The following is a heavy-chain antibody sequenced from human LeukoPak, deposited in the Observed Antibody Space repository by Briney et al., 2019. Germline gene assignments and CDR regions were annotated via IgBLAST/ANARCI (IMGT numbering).Heavy chain of an antibody. CDR2: IKQDGSEK. V-gene: IGHV3-7*05. D-gene: IGHD5-24*01. CDR1: GFTFSNYW. J-gene: IGHJ5*02. Sequence: GGSLRLSCAASGFTFSNYWMIWVRQAPGKGLEWVGNIKQDGSEKRYADSVRGRFTISRDNAQTSLYLQMNSLRAEDTAVCYCARASDPWLQLTWGQGTLVTVSS. CDR3: ARASDPWLQLT.